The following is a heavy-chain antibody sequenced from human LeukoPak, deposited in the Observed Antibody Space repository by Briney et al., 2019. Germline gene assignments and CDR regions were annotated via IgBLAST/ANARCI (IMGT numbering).Heavy chain of an antibody. CDR1: GFTFSSFW. J-gene: IGHJ6*02. Sequence: QTGGSLRLSCAASGFTFSSFWMNRVRHAPGKGLVWVSRIKSDGTTTNYADSVKGRFAISRDNAKNTLYLQMNSLRAEDTAVYYCARVGGLSTSSGYYYGMDVWGQGTTVTVSS. D-gene: IGHD6-6*01. V-gene: IGHV3-74*01. CDR2: IKSDGTTT. CDR3: ARVGGLSTSSGYYYGMDV.